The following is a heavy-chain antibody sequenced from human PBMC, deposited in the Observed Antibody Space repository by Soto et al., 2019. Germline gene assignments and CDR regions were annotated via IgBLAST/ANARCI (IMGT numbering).Heavy chain of an antibody. CDR2: ISAYNGNT. J-gene: IGHJ3*02. D-gene: IGHD3-3*01. V-gene: IGHV1-18*01. Sequence: ASVKVSCKASGYTFTSYGISWVRQAPGQGLEWMGWISAYNGNTNYAQKLQGRVTMTTDTSTSTAYMELRSLRSDDTAVYYCARDYSASTIFGVVHDAFDIWGKGTMVTVSS. CDR3: ARDYSASTIFGVVHDAFDI. CDR1: GYTFTSYG.